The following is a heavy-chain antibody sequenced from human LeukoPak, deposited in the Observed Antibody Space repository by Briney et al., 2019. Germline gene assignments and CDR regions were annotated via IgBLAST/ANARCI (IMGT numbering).Heavy chain of an antibody. J-gene: IGHJ4*02. V-gene: IGHV4-59*01. Sequence: SETLSLTCNVSGGSISRYYWGWIRQPPGKGLAWIGYIYYRGSTDYNPSLKSRVTISLGTSKNQFSLKLSSVTAADTAVYYCVRGLMTTADYWGQGTLVTVSS. D-gene: IGHD4-17*01. CDR3: VRGLMTTADY. CDR1: GGSISRYY. CDR2: IYYRGST.